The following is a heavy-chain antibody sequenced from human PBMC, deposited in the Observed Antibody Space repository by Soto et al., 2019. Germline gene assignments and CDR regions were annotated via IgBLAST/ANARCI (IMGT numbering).Heavy chain of an antibody. Sequence: QVQLQEPGPGLVKPSETLSLTCTVSGGSISSYYWSWIRQPAGKGLEWIGRIYTSGSTNYNPSLNSRVTTSVDTSKNQFSLKLSSVTAADTAVYYCARGYCSGGSCYSASDAFDIWVQGTMVTVSS. V-gene: IGHV4-4*07. CDR1: GGSISSYY. CDR2: IYTSGST. CDR3: ARGYCSGGSCYSASDAFDI. J-gene: IGHJ3*02. D-gene: IGHD2-15*01.